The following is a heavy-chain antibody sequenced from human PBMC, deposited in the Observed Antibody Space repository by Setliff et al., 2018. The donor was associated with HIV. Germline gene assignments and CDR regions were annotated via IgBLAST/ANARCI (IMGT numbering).Heavy chain of an antibody. CDR1: GFTFSRFD. V-gene: IGHV3-23*01. CDR2: ISGRGGST. CDR3: ARKGYFDF. J-gene: IGHJ4*02. Sequence: GGSLRLSCAASGFTFSRFDMSWVRQAPGKGLEWVSVISGRGGSTYYADSVKGRFTISRDNSKNTLYLQMNSLRAEDTAVYYCARKGYFDFWGQGTLVTVSS.